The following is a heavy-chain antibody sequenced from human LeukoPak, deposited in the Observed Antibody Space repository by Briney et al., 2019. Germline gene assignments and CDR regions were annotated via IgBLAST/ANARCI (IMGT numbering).Heavy chain of an antibody. CDR2: FDPEDGEK. D-gene: IGHD2-15*01. CDR3: ATGPIDMNVDYLHY. Sequence: GASVKVSCKISGYTLTDLSMHWVRQAPGKGLEWMGRFDPEDGEKIYAQRFQGRVTMTEDTSTDTAYMKLSSLRSEDTAVYYCATGPIDMNVDYLHYWGQGTLVTVSS. CDR1: GYTLTDLS. V-gene: IGHV1-24*01. J-gene: IGHJ4*02.